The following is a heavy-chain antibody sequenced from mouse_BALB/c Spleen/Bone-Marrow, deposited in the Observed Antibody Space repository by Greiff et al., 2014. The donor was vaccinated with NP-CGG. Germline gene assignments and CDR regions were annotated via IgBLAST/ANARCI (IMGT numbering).Heavy chain of an antibody. J-gene: IGHJ2*01. CDR3: ARGRWYY. CDR2: VNPNIGGT. Sequence: EVQLQQSGPELVKPGASVKISCKTSGYTFSDYTLHWVKQSHGKSLEWIGGVNPNIGGTSYNQKFKGRASLTVNKSSTTAYMELRSLTSDDSAVYYCARGRWYYWGQGTTLTVSS. V-gene: IGHV1-22*01. D-gene: IGHD2-3*01. CDR1: GYTFSDYT.